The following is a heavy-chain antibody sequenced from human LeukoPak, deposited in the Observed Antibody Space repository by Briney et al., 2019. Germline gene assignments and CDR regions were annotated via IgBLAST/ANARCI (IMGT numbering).Heavy chain of an antibody. CDR3: ARAMVVVTPDAFDI. J-gene: IGHJ3*02. V-gene: IGHV4-59*08. CDR1: GGSISSYY. D-gene: IGHD3-22*01. CDR2: IYYSGST. Sequence: SETLSLTCTVSGGSISSYYWSWIRQPPGKGLEWIGYIYYSGSTNYNPSLKSRVTISVDTSKNQFSLKLSSVTAADTAVYYCARAMVVVTPDAFDIWGQGTMVTVSS.